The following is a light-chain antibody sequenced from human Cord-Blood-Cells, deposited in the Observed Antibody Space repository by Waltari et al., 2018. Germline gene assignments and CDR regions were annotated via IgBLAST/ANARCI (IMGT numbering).Light chain of an antibody. CDR3: CSYAGSYTLV. Sequence: QSALTQPRSVSGSPGPSVTISCTGTSRDVGGYYYVYWYQQPPGKAPQLMIYDVSTRPSRVPDRFSGSKSGNTASLTISGLQAEDEADYYCCSYAGSYTLVFGGGTKLTVL. J-gene: IGLJ2*01. V-gene: IGLV2-11*01. CDR2: DVS. CDR1: SRDVGGYYY.